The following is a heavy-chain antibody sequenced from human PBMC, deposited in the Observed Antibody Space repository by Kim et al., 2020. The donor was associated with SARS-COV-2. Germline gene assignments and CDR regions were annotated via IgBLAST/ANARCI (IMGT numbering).Heavy chain of an antibody. V-gene: IGHV1-2*06. CDR1: GYTFTGYY. D-gene: IGHD5-18*01. Sequence: ASVKVSCKASGYTFTGYYMHWVRQAPGQGLEWMGRINPNSGGTNYAQKFQGRVTMTRDTSISTAYMELSRLRSDDTAVYYCARGDSYGEIYYYYGMDVWGQGTTVTVSS. J-gene: IGHJ6*02. CDR2: INPNSGGT. CDR3: ARGDSYGEIYYYYGMDV.